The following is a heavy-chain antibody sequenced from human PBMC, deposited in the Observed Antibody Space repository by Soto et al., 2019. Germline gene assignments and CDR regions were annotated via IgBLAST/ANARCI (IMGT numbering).Heavy chain of an antibody. J-gene: IGHJ4*02. CDR2: ISAYNGNT. CDR1: GYTFTSYG. D-gene: IGHD3-3*01. Sequence: ASVKVSCKASGYTFTSYGISWVRQAPGQGLEWMGWISAYNGNTNYAQKLQGRVTMTTDTSTSTAYMELRSLRPDDTAVYYCARDKGSYYDFWSGYCREPPVDYWGQGTLVTVSS. V-gene: IGHV1-18*01. CDR3: ARDKGSYYDFWSGYCREPPVDY.